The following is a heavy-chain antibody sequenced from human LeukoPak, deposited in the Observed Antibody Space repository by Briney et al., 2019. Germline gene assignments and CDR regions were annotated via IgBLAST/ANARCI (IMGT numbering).Heavy chain of an antibody. Sequence: PGGSLRLSCAASGFTFSSYAMSWLRQAPGKGLGWVSAISGSGGSTYYADSVKGRFTISRDNSKNTLYLQMNSLRAEDTAVYYCEKDGVNDNGEWGGFEYWGQGTLVSVSS. CDR1: GFTFSSYA. CDR3: EKDGVNDNGEWGGFEY. J-gene: IGHJ4*02. D-gene: IGHD4-17*01. CDR2: ISGSGGST. V-gene: IGHV3-23*01.